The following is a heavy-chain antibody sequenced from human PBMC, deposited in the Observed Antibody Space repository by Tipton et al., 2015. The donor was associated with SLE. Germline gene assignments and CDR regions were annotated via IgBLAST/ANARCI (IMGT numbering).Heavy chain of an antibody. J-gene: IGHJ3*02. V-gene: IGHV4-30-2*01. CDR2: IYHSGST. CDR3: ASSRGADVFDI. Sequence: TLSLTCAVSGGSISSGGYSWTWIRQPPGKGLEWIGYIYHSGSTYYNPSLKSRVTISVDRSKNQFSLKLSSVTAADTAVYYCASSRGADVFDIWGQGTMVTVSS. CDR1: GGSISSGGYS. D-gene: IGHD3-10*01.